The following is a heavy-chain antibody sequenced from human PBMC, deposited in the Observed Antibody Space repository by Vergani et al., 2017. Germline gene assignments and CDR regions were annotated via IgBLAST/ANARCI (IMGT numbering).Heavy chain of an antibody. D-gene: IGHD6-19*01. CDR1: GFTFGDYA. Sequence: EVQLVESGGGLVQPGRSLRLSCTASGFTFGDYAMSWVRQAPGKGLEWVSSISSSSSYIYYADSVKGRFTISRDNAKNSLYLQMNSLRAEDTAVYYCARDGDGVTAVAGRFDYWGQGTLVTVSS. J-gene: IGHJ4*02. CDR3: ARDGDGVTAVAGRFDY. CDR2: ISSSSSYI. V-gene: IGHV3-21*01.